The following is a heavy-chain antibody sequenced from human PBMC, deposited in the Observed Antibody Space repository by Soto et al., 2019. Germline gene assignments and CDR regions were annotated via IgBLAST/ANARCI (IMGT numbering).Heavy chain of an antibody. CDR3: AKQNGYSSSWVECDS. V-gene: IGHV3-23*01. J-gene: IGHJ4*02. CDR2: ISGSGGST. CDR1: GFTFSSYA. Sequence: EEQLLESGGGLVQPGGYLRLSCAASGFTFSSYALSWVRPAPGKGMEWVSAISGSGGSTYYLDSVKCRLTISRDNSKNTLYRQIDSKIAEDTAVSYSAKQNGYSSSWVECDSWGQAPLVTVPS. D-gene: IGHD6-13*01.